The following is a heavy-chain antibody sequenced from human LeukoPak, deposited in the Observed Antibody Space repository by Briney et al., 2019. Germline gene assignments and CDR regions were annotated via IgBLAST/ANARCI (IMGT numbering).Heavy chain of an antibody. CDR2: IIPIFGTA. V-gene: IGHV1-69*13. Sequence: GASVKVSCKASGGTFSSYAISWVRQAPGQGLEWMGGIIPIFGTANYAQKFQGRVTITADESTSTAYMELSSLRSEDTAVYYCARVRKAVAPTYLDYWAREPWSPSPQ. CDR1: GGTFSSYA. J-gene: IGHJ4*02. D-gene: IGHD6-19*01. CDR3: ARVRKAVAPTYLDY.